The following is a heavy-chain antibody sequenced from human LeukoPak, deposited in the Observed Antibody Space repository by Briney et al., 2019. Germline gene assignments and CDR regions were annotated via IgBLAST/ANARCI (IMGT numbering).Heavy chain of an antibody. J-gene: IGHJ5*02. CDR2: ISAYNGNT. CDR3: ARDAKAVAGKGNWFDP. D-gene: IGHD6-19*01. CDR1: GYTFTSYG. Sequence: ASVKVSCKASGYTFTSYGISWVRQAPGQGLEWMGWISAYNGNTNYAQKLRGRVTMTTDTSTSTAYMELRSLRSEDTAVYYCARDAKAVAGKGNWFDPWGQGTLVTVSS. V-gene: IGHV1-18*01.